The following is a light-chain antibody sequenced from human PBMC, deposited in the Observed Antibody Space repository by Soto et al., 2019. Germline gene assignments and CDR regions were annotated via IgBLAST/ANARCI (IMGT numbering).Light chain of an antibody. Sequence: QSVLTQQPSVSGAPGQRVAIACSGSSSDIGAGYDVRWYQQVPGTAPKLLIFGHNNRPSGVPERFSGSKSGTSASLVITGLQAEDEADYYCHSFDTSLTGAYVFGTGTKLTVL. CDR3: HSFDTSLTGAYV. CDR1: SSDIGAGYD. CDR2: GHN. V-gene: IGLV1-40*01. J-gene: IGLJ1*01.